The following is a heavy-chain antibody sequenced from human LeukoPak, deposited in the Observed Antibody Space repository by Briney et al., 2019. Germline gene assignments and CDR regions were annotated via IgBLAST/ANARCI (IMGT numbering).Heavy chain of an antibody. CDR3: AKDVRFLEWLLSY. V-gene: IGHV3-30*18. CDR2: ISHDGSNK. D-gene: IGHD3-3*01. Sequence: GRSLRLSCAASGFTFSSYGMHWVRQAPGKGLEWVAVISHDGSNKYYADSVKGRFTISRDNSKNTLYLQMNSLRAEDTAVYYCAKDVRFLEWLLSYWGQGTLVTVSS. CDR1: GFTFSSYG. J-gene: IGHJ4*02.